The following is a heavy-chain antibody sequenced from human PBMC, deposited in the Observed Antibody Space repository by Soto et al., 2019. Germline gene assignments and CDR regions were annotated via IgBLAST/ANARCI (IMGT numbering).Heavy chain of an antibody. CDR2: IFSNDEK. D-gene: IGHD6-13*01. J-gene: IGHJ5*02. V-gene: IGHV2-26*04. Sequence: QVTVKESGPVLVKPTETLTLTCTVSGFSLSNAGLGVSWIRQPPGKALEWLAHIFSNDEKSYSTSLKSRLTISKDTSKSQVVLTMTNMDPVDTATYYCASTYSTSWYWFDHWGQGTLVTVSS. CDR3: ASTYSTSWYWFDH. CDR1: GFSLSNAGLG.